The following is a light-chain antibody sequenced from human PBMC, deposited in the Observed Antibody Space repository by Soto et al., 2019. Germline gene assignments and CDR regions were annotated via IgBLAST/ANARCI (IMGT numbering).Light chain of an antibody. J-gene: IGLJ1*01. Sequence: QSVLTQPRSVSGSPGQSVTISCTGTSSDVGGYNYVSWYQQHPGKAPKLMIYDVSKRPSGVPDRFSGSKSGNTASLTISGLKADDEADYYCCSYAGSYTLYVFGTGTKLTVL. CDR1: SSDVGGYNY. V-gene: IGLV2-11*01. CDR3: CSYAGSYTLYV. CDR2: DVS.